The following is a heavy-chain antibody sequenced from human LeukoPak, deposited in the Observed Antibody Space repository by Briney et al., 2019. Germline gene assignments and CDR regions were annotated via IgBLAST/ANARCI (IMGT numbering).Heavy chain of an antibody. CDR2: ICAYNGNT. D-gene: IGHD4/OR15-4a*01. CDR3: ARDYLWGFTDAFDI. Sequence: GSVKVSCEASGYTLTSDGISWVRQAPGQGLEWMGWICAYNGNTNYAQKLQGRVTMTTDTSTSTASMKLRSLRSDDTAVYYCARDYLWGFTDAFDIWGQGTMVTVSS. J-gene: IGHJ3*02. CDR1: GYTLTSDG. V-gene: IGHV1-18*01.